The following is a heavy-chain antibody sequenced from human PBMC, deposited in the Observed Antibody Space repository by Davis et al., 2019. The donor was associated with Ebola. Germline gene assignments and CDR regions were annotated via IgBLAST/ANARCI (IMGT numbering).Heavy chain of an antibody. D-gene: IGHD1-26*01. Sequence: SETLSLTCGANGGPFSGYYWSWIRQPPGRGLEWIAEIDHSGTANYNSSLKSRVTISVDKSKIQFSLKLESVTAADTAVYYCAFVGVNTKGDAEDIWGRGTTVIVSS. V-gene: IGHV4-34*01. CDR2: IDHSGTA. CDR3: AFVGVNTKGDAEDI. J-gene: IGHJ3*02. CDR1: GGPFSGYY.